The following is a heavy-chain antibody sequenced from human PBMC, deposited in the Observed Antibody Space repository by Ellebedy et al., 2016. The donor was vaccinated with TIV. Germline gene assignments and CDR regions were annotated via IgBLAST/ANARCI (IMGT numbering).Heavy chain of an antibody. CDR3: ARGTEAPQPLKYFDS. Sequence: SETLSLTXAVYGGSFSGYYWSWIRQSPGKDLEWIGEINHSGSTKYDPSLKSRVTISVDTSKNQFSLKVRSLTAADTAAYYCARGTEAPQPLKYFDSWGQGTLVTVSS. J-gene: IGHJ4*02. V-gene: IGHV4-34*01. CDR1: GGSFSGYY. CDR2: INHSGST.